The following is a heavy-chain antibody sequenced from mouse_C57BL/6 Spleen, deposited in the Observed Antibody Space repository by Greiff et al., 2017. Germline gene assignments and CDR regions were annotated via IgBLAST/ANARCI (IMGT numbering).Heavy chain of an antibody. Sequence: VKLMESGPGLVQPSQSLSITCTVSGFSLTSYGVHWVRQSPGKGLEWLGVIWSGGSTDYNAAFISRLSISKDNSKSQVFFKMNSLQADDTAIYYCASYGNYEEAMDYWGQGTSVTVSS. V-gene: IGHV2-2*01. CDR1: GFSLTSYG. CDR2: IWSGGST. J-gene: IGHJ4*01. D-gene: IGHD2-1*01. CDR3: ASYGNYEEAMDY.